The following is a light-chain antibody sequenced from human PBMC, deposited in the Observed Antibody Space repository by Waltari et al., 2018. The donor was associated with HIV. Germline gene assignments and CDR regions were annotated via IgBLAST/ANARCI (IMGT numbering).Light chain of an antibody. CDR3: LLSFNGVVV. J-gene: IGLJ2*01. CDR1: PGAVTRGNF. CDR2: DTS. V-gene: IGLV7-46*01. Sequence: QAVVTQEPSLPVSPGGTVTLTFPSSPGAVTRGNFPYWFQRRPGQAPKTLLYDTSNRHSWTPARFSGSLLGGKAALTLSGAQFEDEADYFCLLSFNGVVVFGGGTSLTVL.